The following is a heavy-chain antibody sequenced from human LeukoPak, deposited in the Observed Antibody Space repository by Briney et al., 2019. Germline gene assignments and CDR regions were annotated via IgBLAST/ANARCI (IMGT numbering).Heavy chain of an antibody. D-gene: IGHD4-17*01. CDR1: GYTFTSYG. Sequence: ASVKVSCKASGYTFTSYGISWVRQAPGQGLEWMGWISAYNGNTNYAQKLQGRVTMTTDTSTSTAYMELRSLRSDDTAVYYCARDRYGDNLPLYYYGMDVWGKGTTVTVSS. J-gene: IGHJ6*04. CDR2: ISAYNGNT. CDR3: ARDRYGDNLPLYYYGMDV. V-gene: IGHV1-18*04.